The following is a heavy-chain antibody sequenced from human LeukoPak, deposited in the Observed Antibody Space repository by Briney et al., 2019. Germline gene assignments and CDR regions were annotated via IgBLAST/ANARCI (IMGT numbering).Heavy chain of an antibody. D-gene: IGHD6-25*01. J-gene: IGHJ6*04. Sequence: GGSLRLSCSASGLTFSVSAIHWVRQASGKGLEWVGRIKTKADNYATAYAASVKGRYTISRDDSTNTAYLQMNSLKTEDTAVYYCTHPAYYYNVDVWGKGTTVTVSS. CDR3: THPAYYYNVDV. V-gene: IGHV3-73*01. CDR2: IKTKADNYAT. CDR1: GLTFSVSA.